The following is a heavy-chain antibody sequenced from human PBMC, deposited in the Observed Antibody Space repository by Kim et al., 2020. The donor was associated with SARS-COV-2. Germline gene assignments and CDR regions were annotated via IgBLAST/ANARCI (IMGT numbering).Heavy chain of an antibody. D-gene: IGHD6-13*01. CDR2: INAGNGNT. Sequence: ASVKVSCKASGYTFTSYAMHWVRQAPGQRLEWMGWINAGNGNTKYSQKFQGRVTITRDTSASTAYMELSSLRSEDTAVYYCARVRGIAAADAFDIWGQGTMVTVSS. CDR1: GYTFTSYA. CDR3: ARVRGIAAADAFDI. V-gene: IGHV1-3*01. J-gene: IGHJ3*02.